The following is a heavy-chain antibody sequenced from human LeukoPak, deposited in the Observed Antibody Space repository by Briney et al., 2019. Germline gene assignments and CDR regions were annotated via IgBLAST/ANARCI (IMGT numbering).Heavy chain of an antibody. CDR3: ARGYGDYENWFDP. CDR2: IWYDGSNK. Sequence: GGSLRLSCAASGFTFSSYGMHWVRQAPGKGLEWVAVIWYDGSNKYYADSVKGRFTISRDNSKNTLYLQMNSLRAEDTAVYYCARGYGDYENWFDPRGQGTLVTVSS. CDR1: GFTFSSYG. D-gene: IGHD4-17*01. J-gene: IGHJ5*02. V-gene: IGHV3-33*01.